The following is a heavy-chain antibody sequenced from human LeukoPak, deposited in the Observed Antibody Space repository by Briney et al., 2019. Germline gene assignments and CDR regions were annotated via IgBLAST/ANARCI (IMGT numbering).Heavy chain of an antibody. J-gene: IGHJ5*02. D-gene: IGHD1-26*01. CDR3: ARGEDRIDWFDP. V-gene: IGHV4-39*01. CDR1: GGSISSSSYY. CDR2: IYYSGST. Sequence: SETLSLTCTVSGGSISSSSYYWGWIRQPPGKGLEWIGSIYYSGSTYYNPSLKSRVTISVDTSKNQFSLKLSSVTAADTAVYYCARGEDRIDWFDPWGQGTLVTVSS.